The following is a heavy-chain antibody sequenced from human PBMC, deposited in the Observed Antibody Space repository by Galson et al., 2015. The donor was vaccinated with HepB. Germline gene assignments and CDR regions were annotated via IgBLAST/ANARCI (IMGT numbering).Heavy chain of an antibody. CDR2: IYYSGST. J-gene: IGHJ6*02. V-gene: IGHV4-59*01. Sequence: SETLSLTCTVSGGSISSYYWSWIRQPPGKGLEWIGYIYYSGSTNYNPSLKSRVTISVDTSKNQFSLKLSSVTAADTAVYYCARDGEGGTMVRGVSPPPRGGMDVWGQGTTVTVSS. CDR3: ARDGEGGTMVRGVSPPPRGGMDV. D-gene: IGHD3-10*01. CDR1: GGSISSYY.